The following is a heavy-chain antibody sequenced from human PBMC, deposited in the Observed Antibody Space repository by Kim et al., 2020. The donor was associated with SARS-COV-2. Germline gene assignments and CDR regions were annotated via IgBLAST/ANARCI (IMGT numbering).Heavy chain of an antibody. CDR3: TTEVPGRGYWGKSY. J-gene: IGHJ4*02. CDR2: IKSKTDGGTT. CDR1: GFTFSNAW. V-gene: IGHV3-15*01. Sequence: GGSLRLSCAASGFTFSNAWMSWVRQAPGKGLEWVGRIKSKTDGGTTDYAAPVKGRFTISRDDSKNTLYLQMNSLKTEDTAVYYCTTEVPGRGYWGKSYWGQGTLVTVSS. D-gene: IGHD2-2*01.